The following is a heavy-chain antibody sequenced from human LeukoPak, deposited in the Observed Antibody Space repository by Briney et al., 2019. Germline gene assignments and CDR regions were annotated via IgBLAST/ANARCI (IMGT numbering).Heavy chain of an antibody. V-gene: IGHV4-59*13. CDR1: GGSISSYY. J-gene: IGHJ4*02. D-gene: IGHD3-22*01. CDR2: IYYSGST. CDR3: ARAPGSSGYLTYFDY. Sequence: PSETLSLTCTVSGGSISSYYWSWIRQPPGKGLEWIGYIYYSGSTNYNPSLKSRVTISVDTSKNQFSLKLSSVTAADTAVYYCARAPGSSGYLTYFDYWGREPWSPSPQ.